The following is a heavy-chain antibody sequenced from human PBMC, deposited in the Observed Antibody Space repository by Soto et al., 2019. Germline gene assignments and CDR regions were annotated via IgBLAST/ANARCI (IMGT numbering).Heavy chain of an antibody. CDR2: IDPSDSYT. CDR1: GYSFTSYW. J-gene: IGHJ6*02. V-gene: IGHV5-10-1*01. D-gene: IGHD3-16*01. CDR3: ATSRGGTQTAYHHYRMDV. Sequence: GESLKIAGKGSGYSFTSYWISWVRQMPGKGREWRGRIDPSDSYTNYSRSFQGHVTSSAEKSSSTAYLQWSSLKASGTPMYYCATSRGGTQTAYHHYRMDVRGQGTTVTVSS.